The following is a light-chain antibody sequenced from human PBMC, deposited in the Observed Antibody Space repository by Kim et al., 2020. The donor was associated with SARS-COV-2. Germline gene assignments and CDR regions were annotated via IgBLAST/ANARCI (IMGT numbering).Light chain of an antibody. J-gene: IGLJ3*02. CDR1: TGAVTSGYS. CDR2: GTS. V-gene: IGLV7-43*01. Sequence: QAVVTQAPSLTVSPGGTVTLTCASSTGAVTSGYSPNWFQQKPGQPPRALIYGTSNKHSWTPARFSGSLLGGKAALTLSGVQPEDEAEYYCLLYYGGPWVFGGGTQLTVL. CDR3: LLYYGGPWV.